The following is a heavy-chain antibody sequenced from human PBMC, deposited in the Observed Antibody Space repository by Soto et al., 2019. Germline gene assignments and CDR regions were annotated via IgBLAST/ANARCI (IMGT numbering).Heavy chain of an antibody. D-gene: IGHD5-18*01. V-gene: IGHV3-23*01. Sequence: EVQLLESGGGLVQPGGSLRLSCAASGFTFSSYAMSWVRQAPGKGLEWVSAISGSGGSTYYADSVKGRFTISRDNSKNTLYRQMNSLRAEDTAVYYCASTKGSYGYGDYWGQGTLVTVSS. CDR3: ASTKGSYGYGDY. J-gene: IGHJ4*02. CDR2: ISGSGGST. CDR1: GFTFSSYA.